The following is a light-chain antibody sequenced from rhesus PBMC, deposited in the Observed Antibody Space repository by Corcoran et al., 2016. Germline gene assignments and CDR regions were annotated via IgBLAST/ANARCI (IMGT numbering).Light chain of an antibody. CDR2: RAS. CDR1: QGISNW. CDR3: HQHDNSPYS. V-gene: IGKV1-69*01. J-gene: IGKJ2*01. Sequence: DIQMTQSPSSLSASVGDRVTITCRASQGISNWLAWYQQKPGKAPKLLIYRASNLETGVPSRFRGSGSGTDFTLTISSLQPEDIATYYCHQHDNSPYSFGKGTKVEIK.